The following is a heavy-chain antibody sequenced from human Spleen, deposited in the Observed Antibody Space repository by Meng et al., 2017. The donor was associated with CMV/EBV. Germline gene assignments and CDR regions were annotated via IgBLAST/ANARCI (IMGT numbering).Heavy chain of an antibody. CDR3: ARVDTFMGAFDY. CDR2: IYYSGTT. Sequence: CTGSAGSVTSSRYWSWVRQDPGEGLEWIARIYYSGTTNYNPSLKSRVTISIDTSNNQFSLNLNSVTAADTAMYYCARVDTFMGAFDYWGQGTLVTVSS. V-gene: IGHV4-39*07. CDR1: AGSVTSSRY. J-gene: IGHJ4*02. D-gene: IGHD2-2*02.